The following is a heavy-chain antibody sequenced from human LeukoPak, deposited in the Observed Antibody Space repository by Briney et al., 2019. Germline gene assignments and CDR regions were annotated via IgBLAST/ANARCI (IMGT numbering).Heavy chain of an antibody. V-gene: IGHV4-39*07. CDR3: ARVNMGIDYGDYSYYYYGMDV. J-gene: IGHJ6*02. CDR2: IYYSGST. CDR1: GGSISSSSYY. D-gene: IGHD4-17*01. Sequence: SETLSLTCTVSGGSISSSSYYWGWIRQPPGKGLEWIGSIYYSGSTYYNPSLKSRVTISVDTSKNQFSLKLSSVTAADTAVYYCARVNMGIDYGDYSYYYYGMDVWGQGTTVTVSS.